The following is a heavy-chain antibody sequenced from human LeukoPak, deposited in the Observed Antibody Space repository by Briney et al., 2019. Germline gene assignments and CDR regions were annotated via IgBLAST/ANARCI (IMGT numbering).Heavy chain of an antibody. J-gene: IGHJ4*02. CDR3: ARSVGRKWLVQGSFDY. CDR1: GGSISSYY. Sequence: PSETLSLTCTVSGGSISSYYWSWIRQPLGKGLEWIGYIYYSGSTNYNPSLKSRVTISVDTSKNQFPLKLSSVTAADTAVYYCARSVGRKWLVQGSFDYWGQGTLVTVSS. CDR2: IYYSGST. V-gene: IGHV4-59*01. D-gene: IGHD6-19*01.